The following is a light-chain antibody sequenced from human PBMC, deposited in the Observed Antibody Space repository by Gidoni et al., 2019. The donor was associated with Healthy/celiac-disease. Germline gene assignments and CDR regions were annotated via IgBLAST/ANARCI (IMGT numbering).Light chain of an antibody. CDR2: DVS. J-gene: IGLJ2*01. CDR3: SSYTSSSAVV. V-gene: IGLV2-14*01. CDR1: SSDVGGYNY. Sequence: QSALTQPASASGSPGQSITISCTGTSSDVGGYNYVSWYQQHPGKAPKLMIYDVSNRPSGVSNRFSGSKSGNTASLTSSGLQAEDEADYYGSSYTSSSAVVFGGGTKLTVL.